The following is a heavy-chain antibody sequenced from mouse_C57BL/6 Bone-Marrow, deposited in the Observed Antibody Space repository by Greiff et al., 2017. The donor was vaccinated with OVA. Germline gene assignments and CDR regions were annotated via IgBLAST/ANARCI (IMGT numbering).Heavy chain of an antibody. D-gene: IGHD4-1*01. V-gene: IGHV5-12*01. CDR1: GFTFSDYY. J-gene: IGHJ2*01. CDR2: ISNGGGST. CDR3: ARHGAGTFFDY. Sequence: EVHLVESGGGLVQPGGSLKLSCAASGFTFSDYYMYWVRQTPEKRLEWVAYISNGGGSTYYPDTVKGRFTISRDNAKNTLYLQMSRLKSEDTAMYYCARHGAGTFFDYWGQGTTLTVSS.